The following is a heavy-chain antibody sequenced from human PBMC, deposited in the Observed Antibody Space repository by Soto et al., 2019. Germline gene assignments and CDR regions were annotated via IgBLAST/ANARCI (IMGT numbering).Heavy chain of an antibody. V-gene: IGHV1-69*19. CDR2: ISPMFGAA. Sequence: QVQLVQSGAEMKKPGSSVKVSCQSSGGTFNTYAMNWVRQAPGQGPEWMGDISPMFGAANYAPKFQGRVTITADESTGTSYMLLSSLTSEDTSLYVCAREVQVHTPAFVYWGQGTLVTVSS. CDR3: AREVQVHTPAFVY. J-gene: IGHJ4*02. D-gene: IGHD3-10*01. CDR1: GGTFNTYA.